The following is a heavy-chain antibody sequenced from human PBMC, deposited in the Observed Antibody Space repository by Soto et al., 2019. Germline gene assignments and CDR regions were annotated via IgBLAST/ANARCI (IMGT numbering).Heavy chain of an antibody. CDR2: ISSSSSYI. J-gene: IGHJ4*02. Sequence: EVQLVESGGGLVKPGGSLRLSCAASGFTFSSYSMTWVRQAPGKGLEWVSSISSSSSYIYYADSVKGRFTISRDNAKNSLSLQMNSLRAEDRAVYYCARDAGIAGAGTLDYWGQGTLVTVSS. CDR3: ARDAGIAGAGTLDY. V-gene: IGHV3-21*01. D-gene: IGHD6-19*01. CDR1: GFTFSSYS.